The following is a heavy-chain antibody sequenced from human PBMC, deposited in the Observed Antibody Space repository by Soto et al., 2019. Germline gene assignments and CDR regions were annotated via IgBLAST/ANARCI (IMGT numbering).Heavy chain of an antibody. CDR3: ARGTAGILTGYYPWDV. CDR1: GGTFSSYA. V-gene: IGHV1-69*13. Sequence: SVKVSCKASGGTFSSYAISWVRQAPGQGLEWMGGIIPIFGTANYAQKFQGRVTITADESTSTAYMGLSSLRSEDTAVYYCARGTAGILTGYYPWDVWGQGTTVTVSS. J-gene: IGHJ6*02. D-gene: IGHD3-9*01. CDR2: IIPIFGTA.